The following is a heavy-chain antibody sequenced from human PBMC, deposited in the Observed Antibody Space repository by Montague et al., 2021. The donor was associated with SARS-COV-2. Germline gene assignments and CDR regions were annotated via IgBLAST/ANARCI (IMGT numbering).Heavy chain of an antibody. D-gene: IGHD2-8*02. J-gene: IGHJ4*02. Sequence: SETLSLTCTVSGGSFSSGAYYWNWIRQAPGKGLEWIGEINYSGDTYYNPSLTSRVTISMDTSESQFSLKMTSVTAADTAVYYCARLESSWWSFDYWGQGTLVTVSS. CDR1: GGSFSSGAYY. V-gene: IGHV4-39*07. CDR3: ARLESSWWSFDY. CDR2: INYSGDT.